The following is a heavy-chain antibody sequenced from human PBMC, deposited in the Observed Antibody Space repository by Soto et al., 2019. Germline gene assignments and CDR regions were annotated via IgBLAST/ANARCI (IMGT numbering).Heavy chain of an antibody. D-gene: IGHD3-22*01. V-gene: IGHV3-30-3*01. J-gene: IGHJ3*02. Sequence: QVQLVESGGGVVQPGRSLRLSCAASGFTFSSYAMHWVRQAPGKGLEWVAVISYDGSNKYYADSVKGRFTISRDNSKNTLYLQMNRLRDEDTAVYYCASEPVPSWCYDSSGYYYACEIWGQETMVTVSS. CDR2: ISYDGSNK. CDR1: GFTFSSYA. CDR3: ASEPVPSWCYDSSGYYYACEI.